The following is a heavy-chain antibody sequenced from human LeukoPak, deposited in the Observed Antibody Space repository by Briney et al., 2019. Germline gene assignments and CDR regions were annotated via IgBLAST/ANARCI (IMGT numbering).Heavy chain of an antibody. D-gene: IGHD4-11*01. CDR1: GYTFTNYA. V-gene: IGHV1-3*04. J-gene: IGHJ4*02. Sequence: APVKVSCKASGYTFTNYAMHWVRQAPGQRLEWMGWINTDNGNTKYSQKFQGRVTITRDTSASTAYMELSSLRSEDTAVYSCARDRVDYSNTFKYWGQGTLVTVSS. CDR3: ARDRVDYSNTFKY. CDR2: INTDNGNT.